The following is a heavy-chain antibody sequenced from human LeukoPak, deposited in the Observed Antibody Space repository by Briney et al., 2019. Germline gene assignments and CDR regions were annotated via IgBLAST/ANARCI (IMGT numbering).Heavy chain of an antibody. V-gene: IGHV1-2*02. J-gene: IGHJ4*02. CDR2: ISPNNGGT. Sequence: ASVKVSCKASGYTFTYYYMHWVRQAPGQGLEWMGWISPNNGGTNYAQKFQGRVTMTRDTSIGTAYMELSRLRSDDTAVYYCAGGIASYSSSYFDYWGQGALVTVSS. CDR1: GYTFTYYY. D-gene: IGHD3-10*01. CDR3: AGGIASYSSSYFDY.